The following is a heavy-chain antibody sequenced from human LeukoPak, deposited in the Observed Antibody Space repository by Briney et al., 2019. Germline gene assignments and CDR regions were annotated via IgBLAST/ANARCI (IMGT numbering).Heavy chain of an antibody. J-gene: IGHJ3*02. D-gene: IGHD6-6*01. V-gene: IGHV4-59*01. CDR1: SGSISSYY. Sequence: SETLSLTCTVSSGSISSYYWSWIRQPPGKGLEWIGYIYYSGSTHYNPSLKSRVTISVDTSKNQFSLKLSSVTAADTAVYYCARGSIAARNDAFDIWGQGTIVTVSS. CDR2: IYYSGST. CDR3: ARGSIAARNDAFDI.